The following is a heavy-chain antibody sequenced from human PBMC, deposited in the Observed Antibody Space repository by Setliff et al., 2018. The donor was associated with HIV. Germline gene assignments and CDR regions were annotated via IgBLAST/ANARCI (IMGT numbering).Heavy chain of an antibody. V-gene: IGHV1-2*02. CDR3: ARGLPVAAAGPIDY. J-gene: IGHJ4*02. D-gene: IGHD6-13*01. CDR2: INPNSGGT. CDR1: GYTFTGYY. Sequence: ASVKVSCKASGYTFTGYYIHWVRQAPGQGLEWMGWINPNSGGTNYAQKFQGRVTMTRDTSINTAYMELSRLRSDDTAVYYCARGLPVAAAGPIDYWGQGTLVTVSS.